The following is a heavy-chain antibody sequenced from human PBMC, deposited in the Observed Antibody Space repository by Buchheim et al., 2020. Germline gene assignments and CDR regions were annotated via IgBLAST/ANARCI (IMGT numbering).Heavy chain of an antibody. Sequence: QVQLQESGPGLVKPSETLSLTCTVSGGSVSSGSYHWSWIRQPPGKGLEWIGYVYYSGRTNYNRSLKSRVTIYVEPSQNQFSLKLSSVTAADTAVYYCARALKFPSFDCWGQGT. CDR1: GGSVSSGSYH. CDR3: ARALKFPSFDC. V-gene: IGHV4-61*01. J-gene: IGHJ4*02. CDR2: VYYSGRT.